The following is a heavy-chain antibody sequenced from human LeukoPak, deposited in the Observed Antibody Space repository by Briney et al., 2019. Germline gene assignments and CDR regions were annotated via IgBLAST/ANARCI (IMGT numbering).Heavy chain of an antibody. Sequence: PGGSPRLSCAASGFTLSSYEMNWVRQAPGKGLEWGSYISSSGSTIYYADSVKGRFTISRDNAKNSLYPQMNSLRAEDTAVYYCAREGGYSGPHDAFDIWGQGTMVTVSS. D-gene: IGHD5-12*01. CDR3: AREGGYSGPHDAFDI. CDR1: GFTLSSYE. CDR2: ISSSGSTI. V-gene: IGHV3-48*03. J-gene: IGHJ3*02.